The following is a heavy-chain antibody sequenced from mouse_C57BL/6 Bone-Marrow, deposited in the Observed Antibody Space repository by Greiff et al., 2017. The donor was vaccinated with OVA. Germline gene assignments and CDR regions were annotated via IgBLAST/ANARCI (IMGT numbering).Heavy chain of an antibody. J-gene: IGHJ3*01. D-gene: IGHD1-1*02. V-gene: IGHV5-4*03. Sequence: EVKLMESGGGLVKPGGSLKLSCPASGFTFSSYAMSWVRQTPEKRLEWVATISDGGSYTYYPDNVKGRFTISRDNAKNNLYLQMSHLKSEDTAMYYCAIWGSYWGQGTLVTVSA. CDR1: GFTFSSYA. CDR3: AIWGSY. CDR2: ISDGGSYT.